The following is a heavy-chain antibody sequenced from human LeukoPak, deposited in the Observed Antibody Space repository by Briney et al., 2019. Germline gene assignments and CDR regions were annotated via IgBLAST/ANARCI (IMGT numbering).Heavy chain of an antibody. CDR2: ISAYNGNT. CDR1: GYTFTSYG. D-gene: IGHD3-10*01. V-gene: IGHV1-18*01. J-gene: IGHJ4*02. CDR3: ARVGMWFGELSPLFDY. Sequence: ASVKVSCKASGYTFTSYGISWVRQAPGQGLEWMGWISAYNGNTNYAQKLQGRVTMTTDTSTSTAYMELRSLRSDDTAVYYCARVGMWFGELSPLFDYWGQGTLVTVSS.